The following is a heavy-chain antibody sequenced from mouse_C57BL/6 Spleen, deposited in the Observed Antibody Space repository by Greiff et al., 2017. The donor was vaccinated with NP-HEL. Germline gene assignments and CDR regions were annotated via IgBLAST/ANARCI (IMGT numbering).Heavy chain of an antibody. CDR3: ARGGLRRFDY. J-gene: IGHJ2*01. D-gene: IGHD2-2*01. V-gene: IGHV1-7*01. CDR1: GYTFTSYW. CDR2: INPSSGYT. Sequence: VQLQQSGAELAKPGASVKLSCKASGYTFTSYWMHWVKQRPGQGLEWIGYINPSSGYTKYNQKFKDKATLPADKSSSTAYMQLSSLTYEDSAVYYCARGGLRRFDYWGQGTTLTVSS.